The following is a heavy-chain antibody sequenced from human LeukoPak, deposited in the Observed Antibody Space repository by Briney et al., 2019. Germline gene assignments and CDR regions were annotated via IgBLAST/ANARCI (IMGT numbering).Heavy chain of an antibody. J-gene: IGHJ3*02. CDR3: ARDRNWNDDAFDI. CDR1: GGSISSYY. V-gene: IGHV4-59*01. Sequence: PSETLSLTCTVSGGSISSYYWSWIRQPPGKGLEWIGYIYYSGSTNHNPSLKSRVTISVDTSKNQFSLKLSSVTAADTAVYYCARDRNWNDDAFDIWGQGTMVTVSS. CDR2: IYYSGST. D-gene: IGHD1-1*01.